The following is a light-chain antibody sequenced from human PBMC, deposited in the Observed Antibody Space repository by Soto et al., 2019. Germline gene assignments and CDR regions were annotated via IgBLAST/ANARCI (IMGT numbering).Light chain of an antibody. CDR2: DDD. CDR1: SGRIASSY. J-gene: IGLJ1*01. Sequence: LTQPHSVSESPGKTVTISCTRSSGRIASSYVQWYQQRPGSAPTTVIYDDDERPSGVPDRFSGSVDSSSNSASLTISGLTTEDEADYYCHSHDNTNQVFGTGTKLTVL. V-gene: IGLV6-57*03. CDR3: HSHDNTNQV.